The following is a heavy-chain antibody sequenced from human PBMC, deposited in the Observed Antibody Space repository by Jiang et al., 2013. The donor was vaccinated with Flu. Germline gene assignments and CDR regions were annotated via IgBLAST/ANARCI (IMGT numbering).Heavy chain of an antibody. D-gene: IGHD5-12*01. Sequence: VQLLESGGGVVRPGRSLRLSCATSGFTFSGFALHWVRQAPGQGLEWVAVISYDGRNTNYADSVKGRFTISRDKSKNTMYLQMNSLTGEDTGVYYCVRDDAGYAFWGQGTLVTVSS. CDR1: GFTFSGFA. CDR2: ISYDGRNT. CDR3: VRDDAGYAF. V-gene: IGHV3-30*04. J-gene: IGHJ4*02.